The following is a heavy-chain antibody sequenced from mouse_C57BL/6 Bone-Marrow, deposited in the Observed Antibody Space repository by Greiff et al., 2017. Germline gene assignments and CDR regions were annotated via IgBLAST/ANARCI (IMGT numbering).Heavy chain of an antibody. CDR3: ASGMTTVVADY. D-gene: IGHD1-1*01. CDR1: GYTFTSYW. J-gene: IGHJ2*01. Sequence: QVQLQQPGAELVKPGASVKLSCKASGYTFTSYWMHWVKQRPGPGLEWIGMIHPNSGSTNYNEKFKSKATLTVDKSSSTAYMQLSSLTSEDSAVYYCASGMTTVVADYWGQGTTRTVSS. V-gene: IGHV1-64*01. CDR2: IHPNSGST.